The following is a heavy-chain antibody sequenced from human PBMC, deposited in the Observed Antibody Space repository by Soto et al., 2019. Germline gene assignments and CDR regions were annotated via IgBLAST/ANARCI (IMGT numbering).Heavy chain of an antibody. CDR2: IYYSGST. J-gene: IGHJ4*02. CDR1: GGSISSYY. CDR3: ERSGVSSSWYVPLDY. Sequence: PSETLSLTCTVSGGSISSYYWSWIRQPPGKGLEWIGYIYYSGSTNYNPSLKSRVTISVDTSKNQFSLKLSSVTAADTAVYYCERSGVSSSWYVPLDYWGQGTQVTVSS. V-gene: IGHV4-59*08. D-gene: IGHD6-13*01.